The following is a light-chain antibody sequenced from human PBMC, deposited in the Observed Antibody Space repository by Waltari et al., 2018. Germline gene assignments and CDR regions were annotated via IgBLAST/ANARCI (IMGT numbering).Light chain of an antibody. CDR3: QQRSNWPGGA. J-gene: IGKJ4*01. V-gene: IGKV3-11*01. CDR1: QSMSTY. CDR2: DAS. Sequence: EIVLTQSPATLSLSPGERATLSCSASQSMSTYLAWYQQKPGQAPRLLIYDASTSATDVPARFSGSGSGTDFTLTISRLGPEDFAVYYCQQRSNWPGGAFGGGTKIEIK.